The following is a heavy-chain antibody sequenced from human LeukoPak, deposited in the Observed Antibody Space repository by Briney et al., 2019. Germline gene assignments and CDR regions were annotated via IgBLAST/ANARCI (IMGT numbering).Heavy chain of an antibody. CDR2: VSTTGGST. D-gene: IGHD6-19*01. J-gene: IGHJ6*03. V-gene: IGHV3-23*01. CDR3: AKCSGWFVRGKDYYYYYTDV. Sequence: PVGSLRLSCGASSFTFSSYVMSWVRQAPGKGLEWVSTVSTTGGSTYYAHTVKGRFTISRDNSKDTLYLQMNSLRAEHTAVYYCAKCSGWFVRGKDYYYYYTDVWGKGTTVTVSS. CDR1: SFTFSSYV.